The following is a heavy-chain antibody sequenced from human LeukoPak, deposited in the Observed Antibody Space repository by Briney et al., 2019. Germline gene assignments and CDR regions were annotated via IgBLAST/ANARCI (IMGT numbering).Heavy chain of an antibody. V-gene: IGHV3-30-3*01. CDR3: ARNPRTYYDFWSWPDWWFDP. D-gene: IGHD3-3*01. Sequence: GGSLRLSCAASGFTFSSYAMHWVRQAPGKGLEWVAVISYDGSNKYYADSVKGRFTISRDNSKNTPYLQINSLRAEETAGYYWARNPRTYYDFWSWPDWWFDPVGQGTLVTVSS. J-gene: IGHJ5*01. CDR2: ISYDGSNK. CDR1: GFTFSSYA.